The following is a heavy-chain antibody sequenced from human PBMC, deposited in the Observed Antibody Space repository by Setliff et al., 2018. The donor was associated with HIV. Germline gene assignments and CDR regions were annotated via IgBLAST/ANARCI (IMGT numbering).Heavy chain of an antibody. CDR3: ARDFVYGYDF. J-gene: IGHJ4*02. Sequence: PSETLSLTCTVSGGSISDYYWTWIRQPAGKGLEWIGRVYSSGSTNCNPSLKSRVTMSVDTSTNQFSLKLNSVTAADTAVYYCARDFVYGYDFWGQGTLVTVS. V-gene: IGHV4-4*07. CDR2: VYSSGST. CDR1: GGSISDYY. D-gene: IGHD5-18*01.